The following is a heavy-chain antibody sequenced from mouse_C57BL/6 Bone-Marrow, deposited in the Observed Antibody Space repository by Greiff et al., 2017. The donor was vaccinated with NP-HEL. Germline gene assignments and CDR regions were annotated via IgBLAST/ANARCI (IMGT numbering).Heavy chain of an antibody. CDR3: ARANYSKGFDY. Sequence: QVHVKQSGPELVKPGASVKLSCKASGYTFTSYDINWVKQRPGQGLEWIGWIYPRDGSTKYNEKFKGKATLTVDTSSSTAYMELHSLTSEDSAVYFCARANYSKGFDYWGQGTTLTVSS. D-gene: IGHD2-5*01. V-gene: IGHV1-85*01. CDR2: IYPRDGST. J-gene: IGHJ2*01. CDR1: GYTFTSYD.